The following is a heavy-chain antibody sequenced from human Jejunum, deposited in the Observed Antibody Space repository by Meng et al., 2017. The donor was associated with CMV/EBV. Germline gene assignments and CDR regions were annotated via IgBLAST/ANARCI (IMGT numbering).Heavy chain of an antibody. Sequence: KAKGETTTAEVMIWVRKAPGEGKEWKGRINTHSGAKKNEKKIQGRVTMTRDTSISTVYMDLSSLRSDDTADYYCLTYTSSSHSFGPWGQGTLVTVSS. V-gene: IGHV1-2*02. CDR3: LTYTSSSHSFGP. CDR2: INTHSGAK. D-gene: IGHD6-6*01. CDR1: GETTTAEV. J-gene: IGHJ5*02.